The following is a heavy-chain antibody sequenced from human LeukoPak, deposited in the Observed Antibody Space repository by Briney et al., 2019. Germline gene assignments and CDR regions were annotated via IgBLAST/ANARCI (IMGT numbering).Heavy chain of an antibody. CDR1: GITLSNYW. V-gene: IGHV3-7*01. CDR3: ATMDGTGYVGY. J-gene: IGHJ4*02. CDR2: IKQDGSLT. D-gene: IGHD2-8*02. Sequence: PGGSLRLSCAASGITLSNYWMTWVRQAPGKGLEWVANIKQDGSLTHYVDAVKGRFTISGDNAKNSVFFLMDSLGVEDTAVYYCATMDGTGYVGYWGQGTLVTVSS.